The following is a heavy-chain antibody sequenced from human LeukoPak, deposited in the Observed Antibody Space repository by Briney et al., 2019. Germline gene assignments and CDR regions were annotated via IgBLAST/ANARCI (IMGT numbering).Heavy chain of an antibody. CDR1: GYTFTNYY. D-gene: IGHD2-15*01. Sequence: GASVKVSCKASGYTFTNYYMYWVRQAPGQGLEWMGWISPYNGNTNYAQKLQGRVTMTTDTSTSTAYMELRSLRSDDTAVYYCARDRAVVVAATDYWGQGTLVTVSS. V-gene: IGHV1-18*04. CDR2: ISPYNGNT. J-gene: IGHJ4*02. CDR3: ARDRAVVVAATDY.